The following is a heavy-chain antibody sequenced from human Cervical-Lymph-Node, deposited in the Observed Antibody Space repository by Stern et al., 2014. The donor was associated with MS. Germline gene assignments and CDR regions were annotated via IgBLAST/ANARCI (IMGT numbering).Heavy chain of an antibody. CDR3: ARDYGDYAFDY. D-gene: IGHD4-17*01. CDR2: IYPADSDT. Sequence: EVQLVQSGAEVKKPGESLKISCKGSGYTFSTNCMAWVSQMPGKGLEWKGIIYPADSDTRYSPSFQGQVTISADKSLSTACLQWSSLKASDTAMYYCARDYGDYAFDYWGQGTLVTVSS. V-gene: IGHV5-51*01. CDR1: GYTFSTNC. J-gene: IGHJ4*02.